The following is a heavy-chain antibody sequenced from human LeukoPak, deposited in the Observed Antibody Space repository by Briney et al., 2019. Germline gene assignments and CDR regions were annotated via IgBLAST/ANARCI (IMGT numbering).Heavy chain of an antibody. V-gene: IGHV4-34*01. Sequence: SETLSLTCTVSGGSISSYYWSWIRQPPGKGLEWIGEINHSGSTNYNPSLKSRVTISVDTSKNQFSLKLSSVTAADTAVYYCARQNYGGKKSPFDYWGQGTLVTVSS. J-gene: IGHJ4*02. CDR3: ARQNYGGKKSPFDY. D-gene: IGHD4-23*01. CDR1: GGSISSYY. CDR2: INHSGST.